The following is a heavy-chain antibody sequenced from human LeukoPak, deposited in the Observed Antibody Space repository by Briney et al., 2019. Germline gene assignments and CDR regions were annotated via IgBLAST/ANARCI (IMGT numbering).Heavy chain of an antibody. CDR1: GFTLSGYY. V-gene: IGHV3-7*04. J-gene: IGHJ4*02. Sequence: GGSLRLSCAASGFTLSGYYMTWVRPAPGERLEWVANVNEDGSEEHYVDSVKGRFTISRDNAKNSLFLQMNSLRDEDAAVYYCARGGRSPDYWGQGTLVIVSS. CDR2: VNEDGSEE. CDR3: ARGGRSPDY.